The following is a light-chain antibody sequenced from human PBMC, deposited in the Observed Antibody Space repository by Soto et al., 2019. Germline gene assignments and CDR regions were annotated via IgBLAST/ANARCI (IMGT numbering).Light chain of an antibody. J-gene: IGLJ3*02. CDR3: APWDDSLSGV. CDR1: SSNIGSNY. V-gene: IGLV1-47*01. Sequence: QSVLTQPPSASGTPGQRVTISCSGSSSNIGSNYVYWYQQPPGTAPKLLIYRNNQRPSGVPDRFSGSKSGTSASLAISGRRSEDEADYYCAPWDDSLSGVFGGGTQLTVL. CDR2: RNN.